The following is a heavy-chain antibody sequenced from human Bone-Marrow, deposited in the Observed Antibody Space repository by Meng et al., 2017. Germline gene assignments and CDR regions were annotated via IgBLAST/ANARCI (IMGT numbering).Heavy chain of an antibody. CDR1: GLSFSRYW. J-gene: IGHJ5*02. CDR3: ARDGGNARNWFDP. CDR2: ISSDGITT. V-gene: IGHV3-74*03. D-gene: IGHD2-8*01. Sequence: GRSLRLSCAASGLSFSRYWMHWVRQAPEKGLVWVSRISSDGITTEYADSVRGRFTTSRDNAKNTLYLQMDSLRADDTAVYYCARDGGNARNWFDPWGQGTLVTVSS.